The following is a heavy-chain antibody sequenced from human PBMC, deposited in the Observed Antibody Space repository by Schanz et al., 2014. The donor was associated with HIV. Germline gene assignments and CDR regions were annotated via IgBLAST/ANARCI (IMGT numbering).Heavy chain of an antibody. V-gene: IGHV1-8*02. J-gene: IGHJ6*02. CDR1: GYNFGNLD. D-gene: IGHD5-12*01. Sequence: QVWLVQSGAEVKKPGASVRVSCKASGYNFGNLDINWVRQATGQGLEWMGWMNPNSGNTGYAQKFQGRVTMTADESTSTAYMELSSLRSEDTAVYYCARTRGYSGYDPPYYYYYGMDVWGQGTTLTVSS. CDR3: ARTRGYSGYDPPYYYYYGMDV. CDR2: MNPNSGNT.